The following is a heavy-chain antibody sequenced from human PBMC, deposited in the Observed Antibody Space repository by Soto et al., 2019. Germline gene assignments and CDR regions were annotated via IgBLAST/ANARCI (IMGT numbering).Heavy chain of an antibody. Sequence: QVQLVESGGGVVQPGRSLRLSCAASGFTCSSYAMHWVRQAPGKGLEWVAVISYDGSNKYYADSVKGRFTISRDNSKNTLYLQMNSLRAEDTAVYYCASTYSSELDYWGQGTLVTVSS. CDR2: ISYDGSNK. CDR3: ASTYSSELDY. D-gene: IGHD6-19*01. CDR1: GFTCSSYA. J-gene: IGHJ4*02. V-gene: IGHV3-30-3*01.